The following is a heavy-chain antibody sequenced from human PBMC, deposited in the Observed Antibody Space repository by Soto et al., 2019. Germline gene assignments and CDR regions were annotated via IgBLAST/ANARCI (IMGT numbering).Heavy chain of an antibody. D-gene: IGHD3-22*01. V-gene: IGHV3-30*18. CDR2: ISYDGSNE. CDR3: AKDTYFRDSSGYYVFDY. J-gene: IGHJ4*02. CDR1: GFTFSSYG. Sequence: GGSLRLSCAASGFTFSSYGMHWVRQAPGEGLEWVAHISYDGSNELFTDSVKGRFTISRDNSKNLVFLHMNSLRPEDTVVFFCAKDTYFRDSSGYYVFDYWGQGTLVTVSS.